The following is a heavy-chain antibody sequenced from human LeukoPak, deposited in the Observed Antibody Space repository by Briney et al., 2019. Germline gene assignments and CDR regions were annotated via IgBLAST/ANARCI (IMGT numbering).Heavy chain of an antibody. V-gene: IGHV4-38-2*01. J-gene: IGHJ4*02. CDR1: GFSFSSYG. Sequence: GSLRLSCAASGFSFSSYGMHWVRQAPGKGLEWIGSIYHSGSTYYDPSLKSRVTISVDTSKNQFSLRLTSVTAADTAVYYCARQTGSGLFILPGGQGTLVTVSS. CDR2: IYHSGST. D-gene: IGHD3/OR15-3a*01. CDR3: ARQTGSGLFILP.